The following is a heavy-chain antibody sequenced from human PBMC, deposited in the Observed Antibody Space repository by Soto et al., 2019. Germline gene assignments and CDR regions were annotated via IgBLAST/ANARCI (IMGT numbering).Heavy chain of an antibody. CDR1: GDSVSSNSAA. D-gene: IGHD1-1*01. V-gene: IGHV6-1*01. Sequence: SPTLSLTCAISGDSVSSNSAAWNWIRQSPSRGLEWLGRTYYRSKWYNDYAVSVKSRITINPDTSKNQFSLQLNSVTPEDTAVYYCARDAGTGEKYYYYYGMDVWGQGTTVTVSS. J-gene: IGHJ6*02. CDR3: ARDAGTGEKYYYYYGMDV. CDR2: TYYRSKWYN.